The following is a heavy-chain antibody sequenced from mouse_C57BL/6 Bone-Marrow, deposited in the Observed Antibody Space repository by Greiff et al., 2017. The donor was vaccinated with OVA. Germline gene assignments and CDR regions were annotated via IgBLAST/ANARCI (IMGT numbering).Heavy chain of an antibody. V-gene: IGHV1-42*01. CDR2: INPSTGGT. CDR3: ARTDYFWYFDV. D-gene: IGHD1-1*01. CDR1: GYSFTGYY. Sequence: EVQGVESGPELVKPGASVKISCKASGYSFTGYYMNWVKQSPEKSLEWIGEINPSTGGTTYNQKFKAKATLTVDKSSSTAYMQLKSLTSEDSAVYYCARTDYFWYFDVWGTGTTVTVSS. J-gene: IGHJ1*03.